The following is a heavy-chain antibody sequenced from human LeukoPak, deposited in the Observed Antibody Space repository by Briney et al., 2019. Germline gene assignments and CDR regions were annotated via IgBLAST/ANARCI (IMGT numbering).Heavy chain of an antibody. CDR3: AKEYTGTFSPFPSYFDN. CDR1: GFTFTTYW. V-gene: IGHV3-7*03. CDR2: INQDGSEK. J-gene: IGHJ4*02. Sequence: GSLRLSCAASGFTFTTYWMGWVRQAPGKGLEWVANINQDGSEKYYVDSVKGRFTISRDNAKNSLYLQMNSLRAEDTAIYYCAKEYTGTFSPFPSYFDNWGQGTLVTVSS. D-gene: IGHD1-26*01.